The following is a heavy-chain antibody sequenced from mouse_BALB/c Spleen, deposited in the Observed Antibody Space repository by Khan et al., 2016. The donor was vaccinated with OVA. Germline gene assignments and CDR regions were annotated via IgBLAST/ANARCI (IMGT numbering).Heavy chain of an antibody. V-gene: IGHV1-7*01. Sequence: QVQLKQSGAELAKPGALVKMSCKASGYTFVNYWILWVRQRPGQGLEWIGYINPSIAYTENNQNFKDKATLTADKSSSTAYMQLNSLTSEDSAVEYCARRGLRWDFDYWGQGTTLTVSS. J-gene: IGHJ2*01. CDR1: GYTFVNYW. CDR3: ARRGLRWDFDY. D-gene: IGHD1-1*01. CDR2: INPSIAYT.